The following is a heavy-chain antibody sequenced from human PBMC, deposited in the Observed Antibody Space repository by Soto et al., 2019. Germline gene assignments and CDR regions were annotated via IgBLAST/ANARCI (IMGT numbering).Heavy chain of an antibody. Sequence: QVQLVQSGAEVKKPGSSVKVSCKASGGTFSSYAISWVRQAPGQGLEWMGGIIPIFGTANYAQKFQGRVTITADESTSTAYMELISLRSEDTAVYYYARALYYYDSSGYRIREELHWFDPWGQGTLVTVPS. D-gene: IGHD3-22*01. CDR2: IIPIFGTA. CDR3: ARALYYYDSSGYRIREELHWFDP. CDR1: GGTFSSYA. V-gene: IGHV1-69*01. J-gene: IGHJ5*02.